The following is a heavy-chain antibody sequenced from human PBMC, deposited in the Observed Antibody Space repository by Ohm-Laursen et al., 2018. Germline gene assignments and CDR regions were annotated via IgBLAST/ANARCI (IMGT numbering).Heavy chain of an antibody. CDR1: GFTFSGDW. J-gene: IGHJ4*02. CDR2: IKGDGSET. V-gene: IGHV3-74*01. D-gene: IGHD5-12*01. Sequence: SLRLSCAASGFTFSGDWMHWVRQAPGEGLVWVSRIKGDGSETNYADSVKGRFTISRDNAKNTLYLQMNSLRGDDTAVYYCARAQRLVASANDYWGQGTLVTVSS. CDR3: ARAQRLVASANDY.